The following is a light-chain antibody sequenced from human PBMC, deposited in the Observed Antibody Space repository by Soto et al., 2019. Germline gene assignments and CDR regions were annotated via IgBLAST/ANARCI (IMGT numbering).Light chain of an antibody. CDR2: DVS. J-gene: IGLJ1*01. CDR3: SSYTSATTYV. Sequence: QSALTQPASLSGSPGQSITISCTGASSDVGAYNYDSWYQQYPGEAPKVIIYDVSHRPAGVSNRFSGSKSGNTASLTISGLQTQDEAGYYCSSYTSATTYVFGTGTKSPS. CDR1: SSDVGAYNY. V-gene: IGLV2-14*01.